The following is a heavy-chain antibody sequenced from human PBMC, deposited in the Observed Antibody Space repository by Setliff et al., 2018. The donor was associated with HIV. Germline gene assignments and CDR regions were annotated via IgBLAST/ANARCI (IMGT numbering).Heavy chain of an antibody. CDR3: AKDKTSGSYYFDY. CDR2: ISWNSGSI. J-gene: IGHJ4*02. Sequence: GGSLRLSCAASGFTFDDYAMHWVRQAPGKGLEWVSGISWNSGSIGYADSVKDRFTISRDNAKNSLYLQMNSLRAEDTALYYCAKDKTSGSYYFDYWGQGTLVTSPQ. D-gene: IGHD1-26*01. V-gene: IGHV3-9*01. CDR1: GFTFDDYA.